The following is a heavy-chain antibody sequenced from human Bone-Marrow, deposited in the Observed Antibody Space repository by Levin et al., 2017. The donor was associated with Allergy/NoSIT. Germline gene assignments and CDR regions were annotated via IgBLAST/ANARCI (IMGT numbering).Heavy chain of an antibody. J-gene: IGHJ4*02. CDR2: IYPGETDS. Sequence: GGSLRLSCKGSGYSFTSYWIGWVRQMPGKGLEWMGIIYPGETDSRYSLSFQGQDTILADKSISTAYLQWSSLKASDTAMYYCAPHRSPGYGAHRDDFDYWGQGTLVTVSA. CDR1: GYSFTSYW. CDR3: APHRSPGYGAHRDDFDY. V-gene: IGHV5-51*01. D-gene: IGHD4-17*01.